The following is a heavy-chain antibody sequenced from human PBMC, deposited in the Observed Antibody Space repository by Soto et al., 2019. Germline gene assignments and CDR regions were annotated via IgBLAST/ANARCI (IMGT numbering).Heavy chain of an antibody. Sequence: PSETLSLTCTVSGGSISSSSYYWGWIRQPPGKGLEWIGSISSSGSTYYKPSLKSRVAMSVDTSKNQFSIKLTSVTAADTAVYYCARRNWFSFAYWGQGTLVTVSS. CDR1: GGSISSSSYY. J-gene: IGHJ4*02. CDR3: ARRNWFSFAY. D-gene: IGHD3-9*01. V-gene: IGHV4-39*01. CDR2: ISSSGST.